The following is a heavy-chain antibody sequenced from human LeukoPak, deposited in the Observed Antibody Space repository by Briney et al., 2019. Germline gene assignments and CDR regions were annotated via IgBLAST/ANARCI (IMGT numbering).Heavy chain of an antibody. V-gene: IGHV4-59*01. CDR3: ARGIQLRRRYYYYYMDV. J-gene: IGHJ6*03. Sequence: PSETLSLTCTVSGGSISTYYWSWIRQPPGKGLEWIGYIYYSGSTNYNPSLKSRVTISVDTSKNQFSLKLSSVTAADTAVYYCARGIQLRRRYYYYYMDVWGKGTTVTVSS. D-gene: IGHD5-18*01. CDR2: IYYSGST. CDR1: GGSISTYY.